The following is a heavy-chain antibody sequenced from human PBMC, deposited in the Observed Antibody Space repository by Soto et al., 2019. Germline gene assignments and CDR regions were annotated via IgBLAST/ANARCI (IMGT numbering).Heavy chain of an antibody. CDR2: ISYDGSNK. CDR3: AKDGYYYGSGSYYHFDY. J-gene: IGHJ4*02. D-gene: IGHD3-10*01. CDR1: GFTFSSHG. Sequence: QVQLVESGGGVVQPGRSLRLSCAASGFTFSSHGMHWVRQAPGKGLEWVAVISYDGSNKYYADSVKGRFTISRDNSKNTLYLQMNSLRAEDTAVYYCAKDGYYYGSGSYYHFDYWGQGTLVTVSS. V-gene: IGHV3-30*18.